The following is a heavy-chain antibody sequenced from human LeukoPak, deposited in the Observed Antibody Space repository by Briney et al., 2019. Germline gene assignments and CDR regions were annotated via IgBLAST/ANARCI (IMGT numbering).Heavy chain of an antibody. J-gene: IGHJ5*02. CDR1: GFTFNTYS. D-gene: IGHD1-26*01. CDR3: ARGATDTTRWFGP. Sequence: GGSLRLSCAASGFTFNTYSMSWVRQAPGKGLEWVSIISRASESIFYADSVKGRFTISRDNAKNSLYLQMNDLRAEDTAAYYCARGATDTTRWFGPWGQGTLVTVSS. V-gene: IGHV3-21*01. CDR2: ISRASESI.